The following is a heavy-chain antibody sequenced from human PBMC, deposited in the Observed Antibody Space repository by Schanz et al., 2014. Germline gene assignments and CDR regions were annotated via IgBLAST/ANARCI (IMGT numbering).Heavy chain of an antibody. CDR3: AATTILAD. D-gene: IGHD3-3*01. CDR2: IIHDGSEK. V-gene: IGHV3-7*01. Sequence: EVQLVESGGGLVQPGGSLRLSCAASGFSFNNYWMTWFRQAPGKGLEWVANIIHDGSEKFYVDSVKGRFTISRDNAKSSLYLQMNSLRDEDTAVYYCAATTILADWGQGTLVAVSS. CDR1: GFSFNNYW. J-gene: IGHJ4*02.